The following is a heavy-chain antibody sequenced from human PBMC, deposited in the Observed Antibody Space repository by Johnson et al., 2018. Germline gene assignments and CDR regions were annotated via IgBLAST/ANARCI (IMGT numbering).Heavy chain of an antibody. CDR3: ARHYLRFKYMDV. D-gene: IGHD2/OR15-2a*01. J-gene: IGHJ6*03. CDR1: GITFSTSD. CDR2: IRVRGDST. V-gene: IGHV3-23*01. Sequence: VESGGSLRLSCTGSGITFSTSDISWVRQAPGTGLQWISGIRVRGDSTYYTDSAKGLFPVARDNSKYLVYLQMDTLRVEDTAVYYCARHYLRFKYMDVWGKGTTVTVS.